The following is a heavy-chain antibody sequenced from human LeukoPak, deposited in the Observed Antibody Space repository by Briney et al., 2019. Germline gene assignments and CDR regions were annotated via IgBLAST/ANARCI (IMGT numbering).Heavy chain of an antibody. Sequence: PGGSLRLSCAAAGFAFSDYWLAWVRQAPGQGLEWVANIKQDGSEKHYVDSVKGRFTISRDNAKNSLYLQMNSLRAEDTAVYYCARDRQIAYWGQGTLVTVSS. CDR2: IKQDGSEK. V-gene: IGHV3-7*01. CDR3: ARDRQIAY. J-gene: IGHJ4*02. CDR1: GFAFSDYW.